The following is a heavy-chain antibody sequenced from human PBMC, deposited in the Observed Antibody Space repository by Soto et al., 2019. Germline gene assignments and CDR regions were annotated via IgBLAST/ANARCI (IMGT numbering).Heavy chain of an antibody. CDR3: ARHATSGGYFDL. CDR1: GGSITSNF. Sequence: QVQLQESGPGLVKPSETLSLTCTVSGGSITSNFWSWIRQPPGKGLEWAGYIYHTGSTNYNPSLKSRVTTSLDTSKNQFSLKLKSVTAADTAVYYCARHATSGGYFDLWGRGTLVTVSS. CDR2: IYHTGST. D-gene: IGHD2-15*01. J-gene: IGHJ2*01. V-gene: IGHV4-59*08.